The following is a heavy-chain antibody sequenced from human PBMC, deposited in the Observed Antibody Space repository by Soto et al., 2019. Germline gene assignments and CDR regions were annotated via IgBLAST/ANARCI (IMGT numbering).Heavy chain of an antibody. Sequence: SETLSLTCTVSGDSISSSSYYWGWIRQPPGKGLEWIGSIYYSGSTYYNPSLKSRVTISLDTSKNQFSLKLTSVTAADTAVYFCSRGRDPHKGGRSWGQGTLVTVSS. CDR1: GDSISSSSYY. CDR2: IYYSGST. V-gene: IGHV4-39*07. D-gene: IGHD3-16*01. J-gene: IGHJ4*02. CDR3: SRGRDPHKGGRS.